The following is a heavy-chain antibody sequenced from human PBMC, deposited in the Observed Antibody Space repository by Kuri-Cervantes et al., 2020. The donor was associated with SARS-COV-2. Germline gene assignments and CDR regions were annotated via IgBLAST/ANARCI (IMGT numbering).Heavy chain of an antibody. D-gene: IGHD2-2*01. Sequence: GGSLRLSCAASGFTFSGHWIHWVRQAPGKGLEWVSAISGSGGSTYYADSAKGRFTISRDNSKNTLYLQMNSLRAEDTAVYYCAKDRGDIVVVPAALGQYWGQGTLVTV. CDR2: ISGSGGST. V-gene: IGHV3-NL1*01. CDR3: AKDRGDIVVVPAALGQY. CDR1: GFTFSGHW. J-gene: IGHJ4*02.